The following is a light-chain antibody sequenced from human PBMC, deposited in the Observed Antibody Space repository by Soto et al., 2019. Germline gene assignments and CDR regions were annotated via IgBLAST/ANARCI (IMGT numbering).Light chain of an antibody. J-gene: IGKJ1*01. CDR1: QGISNY. V-gene: IGKV1-27*01. CDR2: AAS. Sequence: DIQMTQSPSSLSASVGDRVTITCRASQGISNYLAWYQQKPGKVPKLLIYAASTWQSGVPSRFSGSGSGTDFPLTSSHLHPEDVAIYYCQKYNSAPRTFGQGTKVEIK. CDR3: QKYNSAPRT.